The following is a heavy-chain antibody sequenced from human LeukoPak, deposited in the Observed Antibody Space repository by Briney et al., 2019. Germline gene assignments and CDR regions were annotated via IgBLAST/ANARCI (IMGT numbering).Heavy chain of an antibody. J-gene: IGHJ4*02. CDR1: VLTFYHSA. CDR3: AKDSGKFDY. V-gene: IGHV3-43*02. CDR2: ISADGGST. Sequence: GGSLRLSCVASVLTFYHSAKHWVRRAPGKGLEWVSLISADGGSTFSADSVKGRFSISRDNSKNSLYLQMNSLRSEDTAMYYCAKDSGKFDYWGQGTLVAVSS.